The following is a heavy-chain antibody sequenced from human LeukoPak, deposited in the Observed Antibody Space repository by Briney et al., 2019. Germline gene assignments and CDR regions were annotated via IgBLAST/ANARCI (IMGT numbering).Heavy chain of an antibody. J-gene: IGHJ4*02. CDR3: AAGRPYSLLDY. V-gene: IGHV1-24*01. D-gene: IGHD5-18*01. Sequence: ASVKVSCTVSGSSLTELSLYWVRQAPGKGLEWMGGFDVIDAKTFYEQKFQGRVTMTEDSSTDTAYMELSSLRSDDTAFYYCAAGRPYSLLDYWGQGTLLTVSS. CDR1: GSSLTELS. CDR2: FDVIDAKT.